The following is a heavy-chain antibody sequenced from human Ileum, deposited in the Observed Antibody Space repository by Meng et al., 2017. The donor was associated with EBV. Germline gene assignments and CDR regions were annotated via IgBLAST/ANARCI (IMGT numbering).Heavy chain of an antibody. V-gene: IGHV4-39*07. J-gene: IGHJ4*02. CDR3: AREDSSGWFRVDY. CDR1: GDSLSSSRYY. Sequence: QRQLQVSGHGLVKPSETLSLTCTVSGDSLSSSRYYWDWIRQTPGKGLEWIGNFYFGGSTYYNPSLRSRVTISGDTSKNQFSLKLTSVTAADTAIYYCAREDSSGWFRVDYWGPGSLVTVSS. CDR2: FYFGGST. D-gene: IGHD6-19*01.